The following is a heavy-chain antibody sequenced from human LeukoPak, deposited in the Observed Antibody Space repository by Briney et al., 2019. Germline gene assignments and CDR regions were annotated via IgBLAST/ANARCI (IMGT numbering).Heavy chain of an antibody. V-gene: IGHV3-48*03. CDR1: RFDLSTYE. Sequence: GSLRLFCAASRFDLSTYEMNLVRQAPGKGLEWIADITISGHTKNYADSVKGRFTISRDNARTSLYLQMNSLRVEDTGVYYCARGDPHADLWGQGTLVTVSS. CDR2: ITISGHTK. CDR3: ARGDPHADL. J-gene: IGHJ5*02.